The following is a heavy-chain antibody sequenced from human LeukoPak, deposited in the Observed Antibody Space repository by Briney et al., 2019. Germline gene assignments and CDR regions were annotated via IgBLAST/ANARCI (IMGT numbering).Heavy chain of an antibody. D-gene: IGHD5-18*01. J-gene: IGHJ4*02. V-gene: IGHV1-69*01. CDR3: AGDGYSYGHHGYYFDY. CDR1: GGTFSSYA. Sequence: SVKVSCKASGGTFSSYAISWVRQAPGQGLEWMGGIIPIFGTANYAQKFQGRVTITADESTSTAYTELSSLRSEDTAVYYCAGDGYSYGHHGYYFDYWGQGTLVTVSS. CDR2: IIPIFGTA.